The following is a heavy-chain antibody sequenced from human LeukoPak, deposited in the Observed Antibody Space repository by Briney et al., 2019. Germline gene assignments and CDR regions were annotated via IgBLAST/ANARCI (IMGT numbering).Heavy chain of an antibody. CDR2: ISSSSSTI. Sequence: GGSLRLSCAASGFTFSSYSMNWVRQAPGKGLEWVSYISSSSSTIYYADSVKGRFTISRDNAKNSLYLQMNSLRAEDTAVYYCFALAPYYYDSSGYPVYWGQGTLVTVSS. CDR3: FALAPYYYDSSGYPVY. J-gene: IGHJ4*02. V-gene: IGHV3-48*04. CDR1: GFTFSSYS. D-gene: IGHD3-22*01.